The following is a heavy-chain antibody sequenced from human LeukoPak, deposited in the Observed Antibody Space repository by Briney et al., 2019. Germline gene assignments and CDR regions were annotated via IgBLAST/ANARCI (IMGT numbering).Heavy chain of an antibody. D-gene: IGHD3-16*01. J-gene: IGHJ4*02. Sequence: ASVKVSCKASGYTFTSYYMHWVRQAPGQGLEWMGIINPSGGSTSYAQKFQGRVTMTRDTSTSTVYMELSSLISEDTPVYYCAGEGGNALFDNWGQGTLVTVSS. V-gene: IGHV1-46*01. CDR2: INPSGGST. CDR1: GYTFTSYY. CDR3: AGEGGNALFDN.